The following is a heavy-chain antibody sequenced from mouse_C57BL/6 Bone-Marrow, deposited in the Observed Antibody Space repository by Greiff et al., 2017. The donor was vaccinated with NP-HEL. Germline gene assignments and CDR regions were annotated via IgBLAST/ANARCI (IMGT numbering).Heavy chain of an antibody. J-gene: IGHJ4*01. D-gene: IGHD3-1*01. Sequence: EVQLQQSGAELVRPGASVKMSCTASGFNFKDDYMHWVKQRPEQGLEWIGLIDPEYGDTDYAPKFKGKATITEDTSSITAYMQLSSLTSEDSAVYYCATGGAKDNWGQGKAVSVSS. CDR3: ATGGAKDN. CDR1: GFNFKDDY. V-gene: IGHV14-4*01. CDR2: IDPEYGDT.